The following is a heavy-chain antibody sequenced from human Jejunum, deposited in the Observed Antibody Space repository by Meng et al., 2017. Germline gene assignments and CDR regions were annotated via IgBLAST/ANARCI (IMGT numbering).Heavy chain of an antibody. J-gene: IGHJ4*02. D-gene: IGHD1-14*01. Sequence: EVELVDSGGGRVKPGGSLGFSCAASGFTFSSYSMNWVRQAPGKGLEWVSHISSGSGVYYADSVKGRFTISRDNAKNSLYLQMDSLRADDTAVYYCARVRTGRLLVDHWGQGTLVTVSS. CDR1: GFTFSSYS. CDR3: ARVRTGRLLVDH. V-gene: IGHV3-21*05. CDR2: ISSGSGV.